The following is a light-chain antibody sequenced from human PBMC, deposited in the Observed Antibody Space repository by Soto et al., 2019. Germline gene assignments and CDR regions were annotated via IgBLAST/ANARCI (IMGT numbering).Light chain of an antibody. CDR2: AAS. Sequence: IQLTQSPSSLSASVGDRVTITCRASQGIGNSLAWYQEKPGEAPKLLIYAASTLQGGVPSRFTGSGSGTDFTLTVSSLQPEDFATYYCQQLNSYPRTFGPGTKVDIK. J-gene: IGKJ3*01. CDR3: QQLNSYPRT. CDR1: QGIGNS. V-gene: IGKV1-9*01.